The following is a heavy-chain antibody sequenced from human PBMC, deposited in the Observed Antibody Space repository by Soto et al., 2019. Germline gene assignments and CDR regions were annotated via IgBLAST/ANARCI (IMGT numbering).Heavy chain of an antibody. V-gene: IGHV6-1*01. Sequence: SQSLSLTCAISVDSVSSNSAAWNCIGQSPSRGLEWLGRTYYRSKWYNDYAVSVKSRITINPDTSKNQFSLQLNSVTPEDTAVYYCASHSSGWYLGAFDIWGQGTMVTVS. D-gene: IGHD6-19*01. J-gene: IGHJ3*02. CDR1: VDSVSSNSAA. CDR2: TYYRSKWYN. CDR3: ASHSSGWYLGAFDI.